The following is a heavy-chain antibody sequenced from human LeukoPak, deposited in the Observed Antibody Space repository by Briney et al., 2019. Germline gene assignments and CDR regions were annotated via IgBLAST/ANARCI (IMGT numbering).Heavy chain of an antibody. CDR3: ADYYASGSYPP. D-gene: IGHD3-10*01. CDR1: GFSFSNAW. J-gene: IGHJ5*02. CDR2: ILSKTSGGTT. Sequence: GGALRLSCAASGFSFSNAWMNWVCPAPGKGVEWVGRILSKTSGGTTDYATPVKGRFTISRDDSKNMLYLHMNSLQIEDTAVYYCADYYASGSYPPWGQGTLVTVSS. V-gene: IGHV3-15*07.